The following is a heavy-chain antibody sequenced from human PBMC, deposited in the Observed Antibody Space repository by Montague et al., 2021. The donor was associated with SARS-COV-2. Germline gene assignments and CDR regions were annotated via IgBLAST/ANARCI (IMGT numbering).Heavy chain of an antibody. CDR2: VHNSGNT. CDR3: AYTASRDGYNWPLALDY. D-gene: IGHD5-24*01. J-gene: IGHJ4*02. CDR1: GTSFSGYY. V-gene: IGHV4-59*01. Sequence: SETLSLTCAVHGTSFSGYYWSWIRQPPGKRPEWIGYVHNSGNTNYKHSLKSRVTISVDTSKNQFSLRLNSVTAADTAIYYCAYTASRDGYNWPLALDYWGQGTLVTVSS.